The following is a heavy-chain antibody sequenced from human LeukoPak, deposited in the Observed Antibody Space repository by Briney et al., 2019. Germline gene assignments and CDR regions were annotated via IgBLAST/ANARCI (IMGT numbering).Heavy chain of an antibody. CDR1: GYTFSSYA. CDR3: AKISWNYVDDGNDY. J-gene: IGHJ4*02. CDR2: ISGSGGST. V-gene: IGHV3-23*01. Sequence: PGGSLRLSCAASGYTFSSYAMSWVRQAPGKGLEWVSAISGSGGSTYYADSVKGRFTISRDNSKNTLYLQMNSLRAEDTAVYYCAKISWNYVDDGNDYWGQGTLVTVSS. D-gene: IGHD1-7*01.